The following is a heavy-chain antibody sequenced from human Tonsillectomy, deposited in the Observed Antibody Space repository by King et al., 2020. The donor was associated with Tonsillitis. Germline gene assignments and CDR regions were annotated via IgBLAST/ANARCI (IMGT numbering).Heavy chain of an antibody. CDR3: ARGPSCSDGWSYCLDV. CDR2: MAYDGRHK. V-gene: IGHV3-33*05. CDR1: GFTFNTYG. D-gene: IGHD6-19*01. J-gene: IGHJ6*02. Sequence: VQLVESGGGVVRPGGSLRLSCAASGFTFNTYGMHWVRQAPGKGLEWLAVMAYDGRHKYYADPVKGRFTIPRDNSKSTLYLQMQSLRVEDTAVYYCARGPSCSDGWSYCLDVWGQGTTVTVPS.